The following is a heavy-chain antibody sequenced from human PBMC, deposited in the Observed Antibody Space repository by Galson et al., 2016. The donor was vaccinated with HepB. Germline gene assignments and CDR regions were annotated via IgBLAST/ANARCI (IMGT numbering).Heavy chain of an antibody. Sequence: SLRLSCAASGFTFRGYSWSWVRQGPGKGLEWVSIISESGNIAYYADSVKGRFTISRDISKNTLFLQMNSLRAEDTAIYYCAKGSGTTSLLRHFGFWGRGALVTVSS. V-gene: IGHV3-23*01. CDR1: GFTFRGYS. CDR2: ISESGNIA. J-gene: IGHJ4*02. CDR3: AKGSGTTSLLRHFGF. D-gene: IGHD1-7*01.